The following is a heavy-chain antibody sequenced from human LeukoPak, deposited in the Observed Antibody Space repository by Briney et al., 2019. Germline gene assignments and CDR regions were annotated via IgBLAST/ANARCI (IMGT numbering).Heavy chain of an antibody. D-gene: IGHD1-14*01. CDR3: ATSEPYDTSSLFEY. J-gene: IGHJ4*02. V-gene: IGHV1-2*02. CDR2: INPKSGGT. CDR1: GNTFSDHY. Sequence: ASVKVSCKASGNTFSDHYMNWVRQAPGQGLEWMGWINPKSGGTNYAQRFQGRVTLTRGTSISTAYMELSGLTSDDTAVYFCATSEPYDTSSLFEYWGQGTLLTVSS.